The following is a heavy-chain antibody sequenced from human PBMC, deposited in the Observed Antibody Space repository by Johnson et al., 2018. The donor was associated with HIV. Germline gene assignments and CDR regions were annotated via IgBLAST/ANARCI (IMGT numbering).Heavy chain of an antibody. V-gene: IGHV3-23*04. J-gene: IGHJ3*02. CDR2: IRGSGGSA. CDR3: ARAGLDAFDI. CDR1: GFTFSSYA. Sequence: EQLVESGGGLVQPGGSLRLSCAASGFTFSSYAMSWVRQAPGKGLEWVSAIRGSGGSAYYADSVKGRFTTSRDNSKNSLYLQMNSLRAEDTAVYYCARAGLDAFDIWGQGTMVTVSS.